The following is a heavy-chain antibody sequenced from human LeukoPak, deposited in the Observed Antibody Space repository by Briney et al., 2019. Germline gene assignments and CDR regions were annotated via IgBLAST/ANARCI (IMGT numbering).Heavy chain of an antibody. V-gene: IGHV3-30-3*01. Sequence: GGSLRLSCAASGFTFSSYAMHWVRQAPGKGLEWVAVKSYDGSNKYYADSVKGRFTISRDNSKNTLYLQMNSLRAEDTAVYYCARGDYVWGSYRYPIDYWGQGTLVTVSS. CDR1: GFTFSSYA. CDR2: KSYDGSNK. D-gene: IGHD3-16*02. J-gene: IGHJ4*02. CDR3: ARGDYVWGSYRYPIDY.